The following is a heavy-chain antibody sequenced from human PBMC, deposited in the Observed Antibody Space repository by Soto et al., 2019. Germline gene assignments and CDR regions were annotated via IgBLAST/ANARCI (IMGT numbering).Heavy chain of an antibody. D-gene: IGHD3-9*01. CDR1: GXXFTSYX. V-gene: IGHV5-51*01. CDR3: ARSGSYDILARLGMDV. Sequence: GXSLXIXXXXXGXXFTSYXIGXXRXXPXXGLEWMGIIYPGDSDTRNSPSFQGQVTISADKSISTAYLQWSSLKASDTAMYYCARSGSYDILARLGMDVWGQGTTVTVSS. CDR2: IYPGDSDT. J-gene: IGHJ6*02.